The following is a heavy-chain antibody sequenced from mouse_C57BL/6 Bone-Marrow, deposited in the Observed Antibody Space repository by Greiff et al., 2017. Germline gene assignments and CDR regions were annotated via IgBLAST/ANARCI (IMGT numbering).Heavy chain of an antibody. V-gene: IGHV1-39*01. CDR3: ARKSDRNFYSSDY. D-gene: IGHD2-14*01. J-gene: IGHJ4*01. CDR2: INPNYGTT. Sequence: EVQLQQSGPELVKPGASVKISCKASGYSFTDYNMNWVKQSNGKSLEWIGVINPNYGTTSYNQKFKGKATFTVDQSSSTTYMQLNSLTSEDSAVNTCARKSDRNFYSSDYWGQGTSVTVSS. CDR1: GYSFTDYN.